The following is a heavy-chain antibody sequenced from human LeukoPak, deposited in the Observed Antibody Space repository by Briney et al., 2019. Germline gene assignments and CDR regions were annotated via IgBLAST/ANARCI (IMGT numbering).Heavy chain of an antibody. CDR1: GGSFSGYY. CDR2: INHSGST. Sequence: PSETLSLTCAVYGGSFSGYYWSWIRQPPGKGLEWIGEINHSGSTNYNPSLKSRVTISVDTSKNQFSLKLSSVTAADTAVYYCARGLPFNIVVVTARNWFDPWGQGTLVTVSS. J-gene: IGHJ5*02. CDR3: ARGLPFNIVVVTARNWFDP. V-gene: IGHV4-34*01. D-gene: IGHD2-21*02.